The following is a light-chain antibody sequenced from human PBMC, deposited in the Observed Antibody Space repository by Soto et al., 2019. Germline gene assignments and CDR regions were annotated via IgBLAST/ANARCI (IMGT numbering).Light chain of an antibody. CDR1: QSVSSY. CDR3: QQRSDWPST. J-gene: IGKJ4*01. V-gene: IGKV3-11*01. CDR2: DAS. Sequence: EIVLTQSPATLSLSPGDRATLSCRASQSVSSYLAWYQQKPGQAPRLLIYDASNRAAGIPARFSGSGSGTEFTLTITRLEPEDFAVYYCQQRSDWPSTFGGGTKVEIK.